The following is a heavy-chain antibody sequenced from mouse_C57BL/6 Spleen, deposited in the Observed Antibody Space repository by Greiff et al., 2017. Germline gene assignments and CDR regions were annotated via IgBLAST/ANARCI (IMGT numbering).Heavy chain of an antibody. D-gene: IGHD1-1*01. CDR3: ARSDYYGSSPSCHFDV. J-gene: IGHJ1*03. V-gene: IGHV1-82*01. Sequence: QVQLQQSGPELVKPGASVKISCKASGYAFSSSWMNWVKQRPGKGLEWIGRIYPGDGDTNYNGKFKGKATLTADKSSSTAYMQLSSLTSEDSAVYFCARSDYYGSSPSCHFDVWGTGTTVTVSS. CDR2: IYPGDGDT. CDR1: GYAFSSSW.